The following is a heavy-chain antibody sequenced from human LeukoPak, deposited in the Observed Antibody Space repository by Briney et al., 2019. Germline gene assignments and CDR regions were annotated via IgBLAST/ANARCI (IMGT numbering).Heavy chain of an antibody. CDR3: ARALSDGGSYGGDAFDI. Sequence: SETLSLTCTVSGGSISSSSYYWGWIRQPPGKGLEWIGSIYYTGSTYYSPSLKSRVSISIDTSKNQFSLKLSSVTAADTAVYYCARALSDGGSYGGDAFDIWGQGTMVTVSS. V-gene: IGHV4-39*01. J-gene: IGHJ3*02. CDR2: IYYTGST. D-gene: IGHD1-26*01. CDR1: GGSISSSSYY.